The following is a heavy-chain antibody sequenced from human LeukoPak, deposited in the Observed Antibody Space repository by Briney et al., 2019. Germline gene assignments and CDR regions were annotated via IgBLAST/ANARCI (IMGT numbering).Heavy chain of an antibody. J-gene: IGHJ3*02. CDR3: ARDLKRRVYYDSSGSDDAFDI. D-gene: IGHD3-22*01. V-gene: IGHV3-30*02. CDR1: GFTFSIYG. CDR2: IRYDGSNE. Sequence: PGGSLRLSCAASGFTFSIYGMHWVRQAPGKGLEWVALIRYDGSNEYYADSVKGRFTISRDNSKNTLYLQMNSLRAEDTAVYYCARDLKRRVYYDSSGSDDAFDIWGQGTMVTVSS.